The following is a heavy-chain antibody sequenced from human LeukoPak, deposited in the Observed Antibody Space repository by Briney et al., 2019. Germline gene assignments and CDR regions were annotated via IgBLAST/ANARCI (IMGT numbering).Heavy chain of an antibody. CDR2: IRYDGSNK. CDR1: GFTFSSYC. V-gene: IGHV3-30*02. Sequence: AGGALRLSFAGSGFTFSSYCMHWVRPAPGQGLGGVGFIRYDGSNKYYADSVKGRFTISRDNSKNTLYLQMNSLRAEDTAVYYCAKDGLKGFLTYGIDYYYYMDVWGKGTTVTVSS. J-gene: IGHJ6*03. CDR3: AKDGLKGFLTYGIDYYYYMDV. D-gene: IGHD3-3*01.